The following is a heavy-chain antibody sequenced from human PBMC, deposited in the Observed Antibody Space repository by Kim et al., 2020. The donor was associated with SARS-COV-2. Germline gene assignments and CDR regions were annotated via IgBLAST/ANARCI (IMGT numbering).Heavy chain of an antibody. Sequence: VKGRFTISRDNSKNTLYLQMNSLRAEDTAVYYCAKAGTIFGVVIILGFDYWGQGTLVTVSS. V-gene: IGHV3-30*02. D-gene: IGHD3-3*01. J-gene: IGHJ4*02. CDR3: AKAGTIFGVVIILGFDY.